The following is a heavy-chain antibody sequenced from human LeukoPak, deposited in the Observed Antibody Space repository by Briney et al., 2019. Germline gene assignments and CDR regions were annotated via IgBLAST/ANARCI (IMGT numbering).Heavy chain of an antibody. CDR3: ARDWSLLWFGELLSTYYYYGMDV. D-gene: IGHD3-10*01. CDR2: ISSSSSYI. Sequence: KAGGSLRLSCVASGFPFSSYWMTWVRQAPGKGLEWVSSISSSSSYIYYADSVKGRFTISRDNAKNSLYLQMNSLRAEDTAVYYCARDWSLLWFGELLSTYYYYGMDVWGQGTTVTVSS. CDR1: GFPFSSYW. J-gene: IGHJ6*02. V-gene: IGHV3-21*01.